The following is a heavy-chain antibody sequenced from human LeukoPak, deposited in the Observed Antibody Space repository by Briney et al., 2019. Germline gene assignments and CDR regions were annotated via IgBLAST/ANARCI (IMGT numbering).Heavy chain of an antibody. CDR2: ISAYNGNT. D-gene: IGHD2-15*01. J-gene: IGHJ4*02. CDR3: APCSGGSCYHEGVAY. Sequence: ASVTVSFKASGYTFTSYGISWVRQAPGPGLEWMGWISAYNGNTNYAQKVQGRVTMTTDTTTMTAYMELRSLRSDDTAVYYCAPCSGGSCYHEGVAYWGQGTLVTVSS. CDR1: GYTFTSYG. V-gene: IGHV1-18*01.